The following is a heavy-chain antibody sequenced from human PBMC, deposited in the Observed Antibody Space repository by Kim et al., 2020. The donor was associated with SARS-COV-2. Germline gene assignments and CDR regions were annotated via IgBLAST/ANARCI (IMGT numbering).Heavy chain of an antibody. CDR3: VSACKFDSRGFYSDC. Sequence: GGSLRLSCAASGFTFSDHYMDWVRQAPGKGLEWVGRSRNKANRYTTEYAASVKGRFTISRDDSENSLYLQMNSLRTEDTAGYYCVSACKFDSRGFYSDCWGQGALVTVSS. CDR1: GFTFSDHY. V-gene: IGHV3-72*01. J-gene: IGHJ4*02. CDR2: SRNKANRYTT. D-gene: IGHD3-9*01.